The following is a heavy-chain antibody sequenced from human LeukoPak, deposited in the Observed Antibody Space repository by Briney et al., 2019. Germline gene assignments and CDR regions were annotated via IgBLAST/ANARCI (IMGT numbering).Heavy chain of an antibody. CDR3: AVAELTGANYFDY. CDR1: GGSISSGSYY. J-gene: IGHJ4*02. D-gene: IGHD7-27*01. CDR2: IYTSGST. V-gene: IGHV4-61*02. Sequence: PSETLSLTCTVSGGSISSGSYYWSWIRQPAGKGLEWIGRIYTSGSTNYNPSLKSRVTISVDTSKNQFSLKLSSVTAADTAVYYCAVAELTGANYFDYWGQGTLVTVSS.